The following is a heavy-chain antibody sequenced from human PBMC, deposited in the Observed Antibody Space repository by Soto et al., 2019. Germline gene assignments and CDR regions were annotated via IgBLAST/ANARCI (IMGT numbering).Heavy chain of an antibody. J-gene: IGHJ4*02. D-gene: IGHD1-26*01. CDR1: GFTFSSYA. CDR2: ISSNGGST. V-gene: IGHV3-64*01. Sequence: GGSLRLSCAASGFTFSSYAMHWVRQAPGKGLEYVSAISSNGGSTYYANSVKGRFTISRDNSKNTLYLQMGSLRAEDMAVYYCARGPYSGSYIDYWGQGTLVTVSS. CDR3: ARGPYSGSYIDY.